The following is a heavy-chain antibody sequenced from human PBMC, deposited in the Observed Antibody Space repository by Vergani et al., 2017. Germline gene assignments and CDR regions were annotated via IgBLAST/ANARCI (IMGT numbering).Heavy chain of an antibody. Sequence: EVQLVESGGGLVQPGGSLRLSCAASGFTFSSYEMNWVRQAPGKGLEWVSYISSSGSTIYYADSVKGRFTISRDNAKNSLYLQMNSLRAEDTAVYYCARVDFWSGYWWGGSDYWGQGTLVTVSS. J-gene: IGHJ4*02. CDR2: ISSSGSTI. CDR3: ARVDFWSGYWWGGSDY. V-gene: IGHV3-48*03. D-gene: IGHD3-3*01. CDR1: GFTFSSYE.